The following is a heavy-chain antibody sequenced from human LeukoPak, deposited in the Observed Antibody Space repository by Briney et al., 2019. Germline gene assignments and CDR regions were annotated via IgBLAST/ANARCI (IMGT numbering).Heavy chain of an antibody. CDR1: GFTFDDYG. CDR3: ARDGAVTNGRYFDY. J-gene: IGHJ4*02. D-gene: IGHD4-17*01. CDR2: IHWNGGST. Sequence: GGSLRLSCAASGFTFDDYGMSWVRQAPGKGLEWVSGIHWNGGSTGYADSVKGRFTISRDNAKNSLYLQMNGLRAEDTAVYYCARDGAVTNGRYFDYWGQGTLVTVSS. V-gene: IGHV3-20*04.